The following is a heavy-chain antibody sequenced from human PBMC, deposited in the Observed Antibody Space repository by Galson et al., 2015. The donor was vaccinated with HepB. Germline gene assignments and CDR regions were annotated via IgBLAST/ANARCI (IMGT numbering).Heavy chain of an antibody. D-gene: IGHD2-8*01. J-gene: IGHJ3*02. CDR3: AKRGGYCTNGVCQTRTGAFDI. Sequence: SLRLSCAASGFTFSRYAMSWVRQAPGKGLEWVSAISGSGGSTYYADSVKGRFTISRDNSKNTLYLQMNSLRAEDTAVYYCAKRGGYCTNGVCQTRTGAFDIWGQVTMVTVSS. V-gene: IGHV3-23*01. CDR2: ISGSGGST. CDR1: GFTFSRYA.